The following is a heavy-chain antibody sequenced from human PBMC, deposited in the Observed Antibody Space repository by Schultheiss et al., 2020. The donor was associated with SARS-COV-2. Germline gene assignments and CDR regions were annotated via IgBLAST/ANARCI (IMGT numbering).Heavy chain of an antibody. V-gene: IGHV3-48*01. CDR3: ARDFGDYYDSSGYYGY. D-gene: IGHD3-22*01. Sequence: GGSLRLSCAASGFTFSSYSMNWVRQAPGKGLEWVSYISSSSSTIYYADSVKGRFTISRDNAKNSLYLQMNSLRAEDTAVYYCARDFGDYYDSSGYYGYWGQGTLVTVSS. CDR1: GFTFSSYS. CDR2: ISSSSSTI. J-gene: IGHJ4*02.